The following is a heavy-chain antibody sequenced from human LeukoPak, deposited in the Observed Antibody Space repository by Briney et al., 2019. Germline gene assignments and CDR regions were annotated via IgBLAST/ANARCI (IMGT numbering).Heavy chain of an antibody. J-gene: IGHJ4*02. Sequence: GGSLRLSCAASGFTVSSNYMSWVRQAPGKGLEWVSVIYSGGSTYYADSVKGRFTISRDNSKNTLYLQMNSLRAEDTAVYYCANAVAGTTGGDYWGQGTLVTVSS. D-gene: IGHD6-19*01. CDR3: ANAVAGTTGGDY. V-gene: IGHV3-66*01. CDR2: IYSGGST. CDR1: GFTVSSNY.